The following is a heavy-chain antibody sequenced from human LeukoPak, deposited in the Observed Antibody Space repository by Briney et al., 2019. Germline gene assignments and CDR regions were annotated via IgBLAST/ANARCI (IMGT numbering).Heavy chain of an antibody. CDR1: GGTFSSYA. CDR3: ARQGNTAMATFDY. J-gene: IGHJ4*02. Sequence: ASVKLSCKASGGTFSSYAISWVRQAPGQGLEWMGGIIPIFGTANYAQKFQGRVTITTDESTSTAYMELSSLRSEDTAVYYCARQGNTAMATFDYWGQGTLVTVSS. V-gene: IGHV1-69*05. D-gene: IGHD5-18*01. CDR2: IIPIFGTA.